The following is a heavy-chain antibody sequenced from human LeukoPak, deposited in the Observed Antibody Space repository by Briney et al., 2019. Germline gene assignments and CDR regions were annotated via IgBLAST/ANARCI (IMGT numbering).Heavy chain of an antibody. Sequence: GGSLRLSCAASGFTFSSYEMNWVRQAPGKGLEWVANIKQDGSEKYYVDSVKGQFTISRDNAKNSLYLQMNSLRAEDTAVYYYARDLSYCSSTSCYSASLDYWGQGTLVTVSS. D-gene: IGHD2-2*02. CDR1: GFTFSSYE. J-gene: IGHJ4*02. CDR2: IKQDGSEK. CDR3: ARDLSYCSSTSCYSASLDY. V-gene: IGHV3-7*01.